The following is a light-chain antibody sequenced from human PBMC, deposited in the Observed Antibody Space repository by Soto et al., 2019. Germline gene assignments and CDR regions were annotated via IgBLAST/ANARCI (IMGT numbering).Light chain of an antibody. Sequence: QSVLTQPPSVSGAPGQRVTISCTGSSYNIGAGYDVHWYQQLPGTAPKLLIYGNNNRPSGVPDRFSGSKSGTSASLAITGLQAEDEADYYCQSYDSSLNGGVFGGGTKLTVL. CDR2: GNN. CDR1: SYNIGAGYD. CDR3: QSYDSSLNGGV. J-gene: IGLJ3*02. V-gene: IGLV1-40*01.